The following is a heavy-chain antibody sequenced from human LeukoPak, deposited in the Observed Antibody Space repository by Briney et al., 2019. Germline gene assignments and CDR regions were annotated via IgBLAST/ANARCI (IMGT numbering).Heavy chain of an antibody. CDR1: GYIFTNYY. Sequence: ASVKVSCKASGYIFTNYYMYWVRQAPGQGLEWMGIINPSGGSIRYAQKFQGRVTMTRDTSTSTVYMDLSSLRSEDTAVYYCARAWVAAKNWFDPWGQGTLVTVSS. J-gene: IGHJ5*02. CDR2: INPSGGSI. CDR3: ARAWVAAKNWFDP. D-gene: IGHD2-15*01. V-gene: IGHV1-46*01.